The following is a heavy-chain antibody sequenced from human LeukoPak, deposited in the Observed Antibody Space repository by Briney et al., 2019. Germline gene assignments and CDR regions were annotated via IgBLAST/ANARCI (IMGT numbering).Heavy chain of an antibody. CDR3: AGGDYHGSESYANY. CDR1: GGSFSGYY. Sequence: NPSETLSPTCAVYGGSFSGYYWGWIRQPPGKGLEWIGEINHSGSISYNPSLKSRVTISLDTSKNQFSLKLSSVIAADTAVYYCAGGDYHGSESYANYWGQGTLVTVSS. J-gene: IGHJ4*02. V-gene: IGHV4-34*01. CDR2: INHSGSI. D-gene: IGHD3-10*01.